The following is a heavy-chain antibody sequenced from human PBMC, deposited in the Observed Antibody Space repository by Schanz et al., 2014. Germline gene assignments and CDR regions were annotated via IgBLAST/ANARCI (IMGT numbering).Heavy chain of an antibody. CDR2: IWSDGSTK. CDR1: GFIFSNYG. D-gene: IGHD6-13*01. V-gene: IGHV3-33*01. CDR3: AREQIMAAAGLVDY. Sequence: VQLVESGGGLVQPGGSLRLSCAASGFIFSNYGMHWVRQAPGKGLEWVAVIWSDGSTKYYADSVKGRFTISRDNSKNTLYLHMNTLRSEDTAVYYCAREQIMAAAGLVDYWGHGTLXTVSS. J-gene: IGHJ4*01.